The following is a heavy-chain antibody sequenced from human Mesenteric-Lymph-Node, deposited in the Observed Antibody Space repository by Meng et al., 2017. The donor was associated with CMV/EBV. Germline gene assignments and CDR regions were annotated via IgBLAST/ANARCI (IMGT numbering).Heavy chain of an antibody. V-gene: IGHV1-69*16. CDR3: VREAWTPRSGRLYYFDL. CDR2: ITPFHGST. J-gene: IGHJ4*02. D-gene: IGHD3/OR15-3a*01. CDR1: GSFDNYS. Sequence: GSFDNYSINWVRQAPGQGLEWMGGITPFHGSTDYAQRFQGRVTVSTTQSRSTVYMDLRSLTPGDTAVYYCVREAWTPRSGRLYYFDLWGQGTLVTVSS.